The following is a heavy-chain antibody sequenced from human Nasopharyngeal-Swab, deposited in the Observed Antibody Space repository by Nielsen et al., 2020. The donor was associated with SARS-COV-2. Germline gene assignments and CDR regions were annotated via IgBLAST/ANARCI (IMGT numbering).Heavy chain of an antibody. CDR3: ARETYYDYVWGSYRADYYYGMDV. Sequence: GESLKISCAASGFTFSSYWMSWVRQAPGKGLEWVANIKQDGSEKYYVDSVKGRFTISRDNAKNSLYLQMNSLRVEDTAVYYCARETYYDYVWGSYRADYYYGMDVWGQGTTVTVSS. CDR1: GFTFSSYW. CDR2: IKQDGSEK. J-gene: IGHJ6*02. D-gene: IGHD3-16*02. V-gene: IGHV3-7*01.